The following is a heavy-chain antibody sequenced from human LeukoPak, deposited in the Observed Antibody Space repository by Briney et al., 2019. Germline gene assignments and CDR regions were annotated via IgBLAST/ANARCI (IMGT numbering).Heavy chain of an antibody. V-gene: IGHV3-53*01. Sequence: SVRQSFLGTRCTDSSNHISGVRQAGCKGLEWVSVIYSGGSTYYADSVKGRFTISRDKSKHTLYLQMNNLRAEDTAVYYCARAMGNYWGQGTLVTVSS. CDR3: ARAMGNY. CDR1: RCTDSSNH. CDR2: IYSGGST. J-gene: IGHJ4*02. D-gene: IGHD3-10*01.